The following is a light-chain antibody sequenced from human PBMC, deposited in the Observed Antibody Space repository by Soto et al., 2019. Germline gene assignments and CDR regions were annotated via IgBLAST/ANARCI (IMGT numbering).Light chain of an antibody. J-gene: IGKJ1*01. Sequence: EVVLTQSPVSLSLSPGERATFSCRASQSVGSNFFAWYQQKPGQAPRLLIYGASTRATGIPDRFSGSGSGTDFTLTISRREPEDFAVYYCQQFDSSVTFGQGTKVEI. CDR2: GAS. V-gene: IGKV3-20*01. CDR3: QQFDSSVT. CDR1: QSVGSNF.